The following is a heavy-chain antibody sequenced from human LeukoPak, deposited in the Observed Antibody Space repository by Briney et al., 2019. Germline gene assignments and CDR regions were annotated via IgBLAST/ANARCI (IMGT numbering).Heavy chain of an antibody. CDR3: ARAVYRSGGYYFDY. J-gene: IGHJ4*02. CDR2: ISYDGSDK. D-gene: IGHD6-19*01. CDR1: GFTFSSYA. Sequence: GRSLRLSCAASGFTFSSYAMQWVRQAPGKGLEWVAVISYDGSDKNYADPVKGRFTISRDNSKNTLYLQMNSLRAEDTAVYYCARAVYRSGGYYFDYWGQGTLVIVSS. V-gene: IGHV3-30*04.